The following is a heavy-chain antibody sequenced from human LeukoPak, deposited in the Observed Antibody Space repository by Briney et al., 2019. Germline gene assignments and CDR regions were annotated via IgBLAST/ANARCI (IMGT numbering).Heavy chain of an antibody. D-gene: IGHD3-10*01. CDR2: IDPSDSYT. CDR1: GYSFTSYW. V-gene: IGHV5-10-1*01. J-gene: IGHJ6*02. CDR3: ASQSITMVRGVNPNYYYYGMDV. Sequence: PGESLKISCKGSGYSFTSYWISWVRQMPGKGLEWMGRIDPSDSYTNYSPSFQGHVTISADKSISTAYLQWSSLKASDTAMYYCASQSITMVRGVNPNYYYYGMDVWGQGTTVTVFS.